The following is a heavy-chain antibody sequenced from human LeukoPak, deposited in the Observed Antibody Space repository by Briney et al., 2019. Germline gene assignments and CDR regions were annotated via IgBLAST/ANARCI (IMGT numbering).Heavy chain of an antibody. V-gene: IGHV3-30*02. D-gene: IGHD4/OR15-4a*01. Sequence: GGSQRLACAGSGFTFSSYGMHWVRLAPGKGLEWVAFIPFDGNNKSYTDSLQGRFTISRDNSKNTLYLQMNSLRADDTAIYYCAKGSPRTMESWGQGTLVTVSS. CDR1: GFTFSSYG. CDR3: AKGSPRTMES. CDR2: IPFDGNNK. J-gene: IGHJ4*02.